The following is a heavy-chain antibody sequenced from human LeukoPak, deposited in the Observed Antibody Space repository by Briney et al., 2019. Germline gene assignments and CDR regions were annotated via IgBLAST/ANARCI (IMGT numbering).Heavy chain of an antibody. CDR1: GFTFSSYG. Sequence: PGGTLRLSCAASGFTFSSYGMSWVRQAPGKGLEWVSSISSSSSYIYYADSVKGRFTISRDNAKNSLYLQMNSLRAEDTAVYYCARYYYDSSGYYEDYWGQGTLVTVSS. CDR3: ARYYYDSSGYYEDY. CDR2: ISSSSSYI. D-gene: IGHD3-22*01. V-gene: IGHV3-21*01. J-gene: IGHJ4*02.